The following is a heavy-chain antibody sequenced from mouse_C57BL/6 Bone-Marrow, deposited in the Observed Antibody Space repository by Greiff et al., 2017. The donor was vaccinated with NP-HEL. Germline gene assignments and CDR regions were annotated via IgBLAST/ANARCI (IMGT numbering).Heavy chain of an antibody. CDR1: DSEVFPIAY. J-gene: IGHJ4*01. CDR2: ILPSIGRT. V-gene: IGHV15-2*01. Sequence: VQLQESGSELRSPGSSVKLSCKDFDSEVFPIAYMSWVRQKPGHGFEWIGGILPSIGRTIYGEKFEDKATLDADTLSNTAYLELNSLTSEDSAIYYCARTGNYVYAMDYWGQGTSVTVSS. D-gene: IGHD2-1*01. CDR3: ARTGNYVYAMDY.